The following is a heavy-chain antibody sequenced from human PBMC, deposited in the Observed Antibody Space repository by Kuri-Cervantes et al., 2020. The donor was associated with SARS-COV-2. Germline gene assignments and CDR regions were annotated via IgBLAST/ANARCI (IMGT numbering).Heavy chain of an antibody. D-gene: IGHD4-11*01. CDR3: ARGEDYTSHDY. J-gene: IGHJ4*02. Sequence: GGSLRLSCAASGFAFSTYGMHWVRQAPGKGLEWVAVISYDGSNKYYADSVKGRFTISRDNSKNSLYLQMNSLRAEDTAVYYCARGEDYTSHDYWGQGTLVTVSS. CDR1: GFAFSTYG. CDR2: ISYDGSNK. V-gene: IGHV3-30*03.